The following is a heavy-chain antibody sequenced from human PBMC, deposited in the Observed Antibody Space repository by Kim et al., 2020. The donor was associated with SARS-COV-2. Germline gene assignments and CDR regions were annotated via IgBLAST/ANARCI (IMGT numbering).Heavy chain of an antibody. CDR3: ARSGYFSLDF. J-gene: IGHJ4*02. CDR2: IYHTGST. Sequence: SETLSLTCTVSGGSITGGNWWSWVRQPPGKGLEWIGEIYHTGSTNYNPSLKSRVTILVDRSKKQFSLNINSVTAADTAVYFCARSGYFSLDFWGQGTLVT. D-gene: IGHD3-22*01. CDR1: GGSITGGNW. V-gene: IGHV4-4*02.